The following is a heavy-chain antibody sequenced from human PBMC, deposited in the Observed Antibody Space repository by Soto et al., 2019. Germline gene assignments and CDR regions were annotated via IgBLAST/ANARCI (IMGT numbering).Heavy chain of an antibody. Sequence: GGSLRLSCAASGFTFSSYSMSWVRQAPGKGLEWVSAISGSGGSTYYADSVKGRFTISRDNSKNTLYLQMNSLRAEDTAVYYCARGTAAFTPEGGFPYDFWSGYLTKPYYFDYWGQGTLVTVS. CDR3: ARGTAAFTPEGGFPYDFWSGYLTKPYYFDY. CDR2: ISGSGGST. V-gene: IGHV3-23*01. D-gene: IGHD3-3*01. J-gene: IGHJ4*02. CDR1: GFTFSSYS.